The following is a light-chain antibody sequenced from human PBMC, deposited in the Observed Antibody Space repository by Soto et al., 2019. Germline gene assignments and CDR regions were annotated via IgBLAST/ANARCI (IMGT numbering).Light chain of an antibody. CDR3: CSYAVGTTLV. CDR1: SSDVGSYNL. CDR2: EGS. Sequence: QSVLTQPASVSGSPGQSITISCTGTSSDVGSYNLVSWYQQHPGKAPKLMIYEGSKRPSGVSNRFSGSKSGNTASLTISGLRAEDEADYYCCSYAVGTTLVFGGGTKVTVL. V-gene: IGLV2-23*01. J-gene: IGLJ2*01.